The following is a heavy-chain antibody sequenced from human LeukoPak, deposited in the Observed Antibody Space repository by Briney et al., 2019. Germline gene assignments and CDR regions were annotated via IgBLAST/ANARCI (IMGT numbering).Heavy chain of an antibody. Sequence: GGSLRLSCAASGFTLSNYWMGWVHRAPGKGLEWVANINQDGSEKHYVDFLKGRFTISRDNAKNSLYLQMNSLRAEDTAVYYCARFIAAPYYFDYWGRGTLVTVSS. D-gene: IGHD6-13*01. CDR1: GFTLSNYW. V-gene: IGHV3-7*01. J-gene: IGHJ4*02. CDR2: INQDGSEK. CDR3: ARFIAAPYYFDY.